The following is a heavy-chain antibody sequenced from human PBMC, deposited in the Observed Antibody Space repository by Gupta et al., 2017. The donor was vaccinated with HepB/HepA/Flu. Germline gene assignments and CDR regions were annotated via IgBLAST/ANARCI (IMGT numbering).Heavy chain of an antibody. D-gene: IGHD3-9*01. CDR2: INAGNGNT. CDR3: AREYDSLTGYRWFDP. CDR1: GYTFTSYA. Sequence: QVQLVQSGAEVKKPGASVKVSCKASGYTFTSYAMHWVRQAPGQRLEWMGWINAGNGNTKYSQKFQGRVTITRDTSASTAYMELSSLRSEDTAVYYCAREYDSLTGYRWFDPWGQGTLVTVSS. V-gene: IGHV1-3*01. J-gene: IGHJ5*02.